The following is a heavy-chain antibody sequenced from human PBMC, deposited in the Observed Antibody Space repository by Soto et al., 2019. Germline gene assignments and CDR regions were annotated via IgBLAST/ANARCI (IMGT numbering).Heavy chain of an antibody. V-gene: IGHV1-8*01. Sequence: GASVKVSCKASGYTFINYDINWVRQATGQGLEWMGWMNPNSGNTGYVQKFQARVTMTTDTSTSTVYMELSSLRSEDTAVYYCARDSTLAYWGQGTLVTVSS. CDR2: MNPNSGNT. J-gene: IGHJ4*02. CDR1: GYTFINYD. CDR3: ARDSTLAY.